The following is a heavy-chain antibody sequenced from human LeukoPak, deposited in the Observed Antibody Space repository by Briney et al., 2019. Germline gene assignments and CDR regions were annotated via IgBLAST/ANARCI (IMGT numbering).Heavy chain of an antibody. J-gene: IGHJ3*02. D-gene: IGHD3-22*01. Sequence: GGSLRLSCAASGFTFDDYAMHWVRQAPGKGLEWVSLISGDGGSTYYADSVKGRFTISRDNSKNSLYLQMNSLRTEDTALYYCAKVLYYYDSSGHYYEEGVRDVDIWGQGTMVTVSS. CDR2: ISGDGGST. CDR1: GFTFDDYA. CDR3: AKVLYYYDSSGHYYEEGVRDVDI. V-gene: IGHV3-43*02.